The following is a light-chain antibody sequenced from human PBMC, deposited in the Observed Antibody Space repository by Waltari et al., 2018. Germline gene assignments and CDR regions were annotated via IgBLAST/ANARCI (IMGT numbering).Light chain of an antibody. Sequence: QSALTQPASMSGSPGQSITIPCTGTSSDVGGYIYVSWYQQHPGEAPKLMIFEVSRRPSGVSDRCSGSKSGNTASLTISGLQAEDEADYYCGSYASGNSILFGGGTKVTVL. CDR2: EVS. CDR3: GSYASGNSIL. V-gene: IGLV2-14*03. J-gene: IGLJ2*01. CDR1: SSDVGGYIY.